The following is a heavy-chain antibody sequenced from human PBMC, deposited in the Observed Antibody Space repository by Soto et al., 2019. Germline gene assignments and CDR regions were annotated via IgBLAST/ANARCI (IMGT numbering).Heavy chain of an antibody. Sequence: QVQLQESGPGLVKPSETLSLTCAVSSGSISSSNWWSWVRQPPGKGLEWIGEIYHSGSVNYNPSLKSRVTILVDKSKNQFSLKLTSVTAADTAVYFCASGGAVRYYDFRSTYYTGWFDPWGQGTLVTVSS. J-gene: IGHJ5*02. D-gene: IGHD3-3*01. CDR2: IYHSGSV. CDR3: ASGGAVRYYDFRSTYYTGWFDP. CDR1: SGSISSSNW. V-gene: IGHV4-4*02.